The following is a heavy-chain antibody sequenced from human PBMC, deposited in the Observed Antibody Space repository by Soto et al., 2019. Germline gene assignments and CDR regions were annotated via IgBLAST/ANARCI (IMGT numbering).Heavy chain of an antibody. CDR3: AIDIIPGSLGSMDV. CDR1: GFTISSYA. Sequence: EVLLLESGGGLVQPGGSLRLSCAASGFTISSYAMSWVRQAPGKWLEWVSGGSGGSTFYADSVKGRFTISRDNSKNTLYLQMISLRADGAAVYYCAIDIIPGSLGSMDVWGQGTTVTVSS. D-gene: IGHD3-10*01. V-gene: IGHV3-23*01. J-gene: IGHJ6*02. CDR2: GSGGST.